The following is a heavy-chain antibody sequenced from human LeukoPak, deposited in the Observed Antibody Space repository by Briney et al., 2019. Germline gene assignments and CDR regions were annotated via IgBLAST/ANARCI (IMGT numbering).Heavy chain of an antibody. V-gene: IGHV3-48*04. D-gene: IGHD3-10*01. CDR3: ARDGGATMVRGVATYDS. CDR2: ISRSSSTI. Sequence: GGSLRLSCAVSGFKFSSYWMNWVRQAPGKGLEWVSYISRSSSTIHYADSVKGRFTISRDNAKSSLFLQMNSLRAEDTAVYYCARDGGATMVRGVATYDSWGQGTLVTVSS. J-gene: IGHJ4*02. CDR1: GFKFSSYW.